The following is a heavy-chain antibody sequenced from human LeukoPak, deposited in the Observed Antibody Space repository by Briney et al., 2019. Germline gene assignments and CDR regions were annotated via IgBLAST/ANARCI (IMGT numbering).Heavy chain of an antibody. CDR2: ISGSGGST. Sequence: PGGSLRLSCAASGFTFSSYAMSWVRQAPGKGLEWVSAISGSGGSTYYADSVKGRFTISRDNSKNTLYLQMNSLRAEDTAVYYCVASSSWYPKPNLRFDYWGQGTLVTVSS. V-gene: IGHV3-23*01. CDR3: VASSSWYPKPNLRFDY. D-gene: IGHD6-13*01. J-gene: IGHJ4*02. CDR1: GFTFSSYA.